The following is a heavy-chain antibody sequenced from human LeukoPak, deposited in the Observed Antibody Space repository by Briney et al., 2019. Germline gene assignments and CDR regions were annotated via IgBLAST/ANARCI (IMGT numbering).Heavy chain of an antibody. CDR1: GGSISSGGYS. V-gene: IGHV4-30-2*01. Sequence: SQTLSLTCAVSGGSISSGGYSWSWIRQPPGKGLEWIGYIYHSGSTYYNPSLKSRVTISVDRSKNQFSLKLSSVTAADTAVYYCARNNYYDSSGKESHAFDIWGQGTMVTVSS. D-gene: IGHD3-22*01. J-gene: IGHJ3*02. CDR2: IYHSGST. CDR3: ARNNYYDSSGKESHAFDI.